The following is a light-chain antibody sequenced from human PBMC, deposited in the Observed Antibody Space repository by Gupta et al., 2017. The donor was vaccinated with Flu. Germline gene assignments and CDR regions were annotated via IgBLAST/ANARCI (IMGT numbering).Light chain of an antibody. Sequence: QSALTQPASVSRSPGQSITVSCTGTSSDVGAYNHVSWYQQYPGKAPKVIMYEVSKRPSGVSNRVSGSKSGNTASLTISGLQAEDEADYYCCSHAGSTFWVFGGGTKLTVL. CDR2: EVS. J-gene: IGLJ3*02. CDR1: SSDVGAYNH. V-gene: IGLV2-23*02. CDR3: CSHAGSTFWV.